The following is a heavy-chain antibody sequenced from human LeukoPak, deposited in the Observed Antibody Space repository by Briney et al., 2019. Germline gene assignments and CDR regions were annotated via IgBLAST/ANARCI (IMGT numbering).Heavy chain of an antibody. D-gene: IGHD3-10*01. CDR3: ARDPTVGEFWDWFDP. Sequence: RTGGSLRLSCAASGFTFSSYSMNWVRQAPGKGLEWVSSISSSSSYIYYADSVKGRFTISRDNAKNSLYLQMNSLRAEDTAVYYCARDPTVGEFWDWFDPWGQGALVTVSS. CDR2: ISSSSSYI. CDR1: GFTFSSYS. J-gene: IGHJ5*02. V-gene: IGHV3-21*01.